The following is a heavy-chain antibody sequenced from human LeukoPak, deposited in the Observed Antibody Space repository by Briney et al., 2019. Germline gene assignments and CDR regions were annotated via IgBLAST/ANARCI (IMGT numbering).Heavy chain of an antibody. CDR3: ATGRSGYFDS. CDR2: IKSKSDGGIK. J-gene: IGHJ4*02. V-gene: IGHV3-15*01. CDR1: GLTLSNAW. Sequence: GGSLRLSCAASGLTLSNAWMTWVRQAPGKGLEWVARIKSKSDGGIKDYAAPVKGTFTISRDDSEDTVYLQMNSLKIEDIAVYYCATGRSGYFDSWGQGTLVSVSS.